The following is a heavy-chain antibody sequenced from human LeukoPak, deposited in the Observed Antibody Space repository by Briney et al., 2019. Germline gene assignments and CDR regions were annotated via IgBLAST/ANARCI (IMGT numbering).Heavy chain of an antibody. D-gene: IGHD6-13*01. J-gene: IGHJ5*02. CDR1: GFTFSSYA. V-gene: IGHV3-23*01. CDR3: ARSVEQQLVGWFDP. CDR2: ISGSGGST. Sequence: PGGSLRLSCAASGFTFSSYAMSWVRQAPGKGLEWVSAISGSGGSTYSADSVEGRFTISRDNSKNTLYLQMNSLRAEDTAVYYCARSVEQQLVGWFDPWGQGTLVTVSS.